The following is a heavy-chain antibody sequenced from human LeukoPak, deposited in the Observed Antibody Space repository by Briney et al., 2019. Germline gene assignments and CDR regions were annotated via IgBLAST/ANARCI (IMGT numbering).Heavy chain of an antibody. CDR2: ISGSGGAT. J-gene: IGHJ4*02. CDR3: AKALGYCSGGSCYSSFDY. CDR1: GFTFTTYA. D-gene: IGHD2-15*01. V-gene: IGHV3-23*01. Sequence: PGGSLRLSCAASGFTFTTYAMSWVRQAPGKGLEWVSAISGSGGATYYADSVTGRLTISRDNSKNTLYLQMNSLRAEDTAVYYCAKALGYCSGGSCYSSFDYWGQGTRVTVS.